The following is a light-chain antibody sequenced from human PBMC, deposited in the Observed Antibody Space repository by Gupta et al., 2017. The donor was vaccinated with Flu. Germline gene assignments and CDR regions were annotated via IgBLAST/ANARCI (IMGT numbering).Light chain of an antibody. CDR2: KAS. Sequence: PSTLSASLGDRVTITCRASQTISDWLAWYQQKAGKTPKLLIYKASTVQSGVPSRFSGGGSGTEFNLTINSLQPDDFAGYYCHQYYSYTRTFGQGTKVQIK. V-gene: IGKV1-5*03. CDR3: HQYYSYTRT. J-gene: IGKJ1*01. CDR1: QTISDW.